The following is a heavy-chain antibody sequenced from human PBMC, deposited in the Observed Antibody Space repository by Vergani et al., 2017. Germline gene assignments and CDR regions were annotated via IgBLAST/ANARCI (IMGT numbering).Heavy chain of an antibody. CDR1: GYTFTSYG. V-gene: IGHV1-18*04. CDR3: AGWAYYYDSSGYSD. Sequence: QVQLVQSGAEVKKPGASVKVSCKASGYTFTSYGISWVRQAPGQGLEWMGWISAYNGNTNYAQKLQGRVTMITDTSTSAAYMEQRSLKSDDTAVYYCAGWAYYYDSSGYSDWGQGTLVTVSS. D-gene: IGHD3-22*01. CDR2: ISAYNGNT. J-gene: IGHJ4*02.